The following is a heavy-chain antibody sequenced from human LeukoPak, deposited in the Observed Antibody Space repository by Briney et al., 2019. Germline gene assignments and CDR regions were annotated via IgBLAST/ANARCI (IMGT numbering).Heavy chain of an antibody. CDR1: SGSISSYY. CDR3: ARSPAYGDYPVWFQTDAFDI. D-gene: IGHD4-17*01. V-gene: IGHV4-59*01. Sequence: SETLSLTCTVSSGSISSYYWSWIRQPPGKGLEWIGYIYYSGSTNYNPSLKSRVTISVDTSKNQFSLKLSSVTAADTAVYYCARSPAYGDYPVWFQTDAFDIWGQGTMVTVSS. CDR2: IYYSGST. J-gene: IGHJ3*02.